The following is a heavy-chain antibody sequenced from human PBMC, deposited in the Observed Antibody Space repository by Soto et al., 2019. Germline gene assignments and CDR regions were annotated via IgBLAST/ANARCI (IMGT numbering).Heavy chain of an antibody. J-gene: IGHJ4*02. D-gene: IGHD3-3*02. CDR2: VYWDDDK. CDR3: ATLTGIH. V-gene: IGHV2-5*02. Sequence: ITLKESGPPLVKPTQTLTLTCSFSGFSLTANGVGVGWVRQPPGLALEWLAMVYWDDDKHYSASLRSRLSITKDTSKSQVVLTMTNMHPVDTGTDDCATLTGIHWGQGALVTVSS. CDR1: GFSLTANGVG.